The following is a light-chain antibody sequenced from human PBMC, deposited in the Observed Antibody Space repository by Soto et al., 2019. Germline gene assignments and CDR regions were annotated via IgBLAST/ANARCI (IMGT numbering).Light chain of an antibody. Sequence: DTQMTQSPSSLSASVGDRVTITCRASQNIPGYLNWFQQKPGKAPKLLIDAASRLQSGVPSRFSGSESGTDFTLTISSLQPEDFATYYCLQTYSAPRTFGQGTKVEIK. CDR2: AAS. CDR1: QNIPGY. J-gene: IGKJ1*01. V-gene: IGKV1-39*01. CDR3: LQTYSAPRT.